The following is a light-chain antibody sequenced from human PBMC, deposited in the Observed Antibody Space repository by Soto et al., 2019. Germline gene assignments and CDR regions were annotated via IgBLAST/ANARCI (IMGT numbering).Light chain of an antibody. CDR1: QRINKW. Sequence: DIQMTQSPSTLSASIGDRVTITFRASQRINKWLAWHQQKPGKAPKLLIYDASSLQSGVPPRFSGSGSGTEFTLTIRSLQPDDFATYYCQHYNSYSEAFGQGTKVDIK. J-gene: IGKJ1*01. V-gene: IGKV1-5*01. CDR3: QHYNSYSEA. CDR2: DAS.